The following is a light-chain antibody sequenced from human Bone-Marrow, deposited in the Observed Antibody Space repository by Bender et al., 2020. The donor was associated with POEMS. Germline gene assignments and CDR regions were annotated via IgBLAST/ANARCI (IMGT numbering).Light chain of an antibody. J-gene: IGLJ2*01. V-gene: IGLV2-11*01. CDR3: QAWDTTSQAI. Sequence: QSALAQPRSVSGSPGQSVTISCTGTNSDVGAYNYVSWYQRHPDEAPKLIIYDVSERPSGVPARFSGSKSGDTASLTISGLQPEDEADYYCQAWDTTSQAIFGGGTKLTVL. CDR2: DVS. CDR1: NSDVGAYNY.